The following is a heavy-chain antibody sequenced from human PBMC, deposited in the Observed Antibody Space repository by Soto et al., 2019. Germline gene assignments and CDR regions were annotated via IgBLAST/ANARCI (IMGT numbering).Heavy chain of an antibody. J-gene: IGHJ4*02. CDR3: AKALTILSSGTYFDY. CDR1: GFTFSSYA. D-gene: IGHD6-19*01. V-gene: IGHV3-23*01. Sequence: GGSLRLSCAASGFTFSSYAMSWVRQAPGKGLEWVSAISGSGGSTYYADSVKGRFTISRDNSKNTLYLQMNSLRAEDTAVYYCAKALTILSSGTYFDYWGQGTLVTVSS. CDR2: ISGSGGST.